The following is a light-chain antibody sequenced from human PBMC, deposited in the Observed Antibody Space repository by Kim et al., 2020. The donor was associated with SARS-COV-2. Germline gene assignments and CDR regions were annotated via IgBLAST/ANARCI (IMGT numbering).Light chain of an antibody. CDR1: SGSIASYY. V-gene: IGLV6-57*02. CDR2: EDN. CDR3: QSYDSSNQV. J-gene: IGLJ3*02. Sequence: GKTVTISCTGSSGSIASYYVQWYQQRPGSAPTTVIYEDNQRPSGVPDRFSGSIDSSSNSASLTISGLKTEDEADYYCQSYDSSNQVFGGGTKLTVL.